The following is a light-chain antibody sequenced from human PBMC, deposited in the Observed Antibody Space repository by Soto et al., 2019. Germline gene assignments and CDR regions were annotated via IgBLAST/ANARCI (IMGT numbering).Light chain of an antibody. CDR1: QTIGNF. V-gene: IGKV1-39*01. CDR3: QESFSTPRT. J-gene: IGKJ1*01. Sequence: DIQMTQSPSSLSASVGDRVTITCRASQTIGNFLNWYQQKPGKAPNLLISAASTLQSGVPSRFSGGGSGSDFTLTISSLQHEDFSTYYCQESFSTPRTFGQGTKVEIK. CDR2: AAS.